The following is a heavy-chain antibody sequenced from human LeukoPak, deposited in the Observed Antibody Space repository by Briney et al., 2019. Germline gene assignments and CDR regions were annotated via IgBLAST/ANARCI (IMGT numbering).Heavy chain of an antibody. CDR2: LDPEAGEM. CDR1: GHTLTELS. J-gene: IGHJ4*02. D-gene: IGHD1-26*01. V-gene: IGHV1-24*01. CDR3: ATGRTWWDLLNY. Sequence: ASVKVSCKVSGHTLTELSLHWVRQAPGKGLEWMGGLDPEAGEMIYSQKFQGRVTMTEDTSTDIAYMEMNSLRSEDTAVYYCATGRTWWDLLNYWGQGTLVTVSS.